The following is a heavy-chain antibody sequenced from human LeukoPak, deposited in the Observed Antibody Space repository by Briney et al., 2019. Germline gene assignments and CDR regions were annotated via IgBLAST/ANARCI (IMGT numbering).Heavy chain of an antibody. V-gene: IGHV4-34*01. D-gene: IGHD3-3*01. Sequence: PSETLSLTCAVYGGSFSGYYWSWIRQPPGKGLEWIGEINHSGSTNYNPPLKSRVTISVDTSKNQFSLKLSSVTAADTAVYYCARSAPGIDYDFWSGDDAFDIWGQGTMVTVSS. CDR1: GGSFSGYY. J-gene: IGHJ3*02. CDR2: INHSGST. CDR3: ARSAPGIDYDFWSGDDAFDI.